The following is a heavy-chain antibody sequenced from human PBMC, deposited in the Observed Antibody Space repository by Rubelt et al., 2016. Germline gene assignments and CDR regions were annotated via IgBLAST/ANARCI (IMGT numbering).Heavy chain of an antibody. CDR2: INHSGST. D-gene: IGHD6-13*01. CDR3: ARGCIAAAGGGDWIDP. CDR1: GGSISGHY. V-gene: IGHV4-34*01. J-gene: IGHJ5*02. Sequence: QVQLQQWGAGLLKPSETLSLTCAVYGGSISGHYWSWIRQPPGKGLEWIGEINHSGSTDYSPSIKSRVTISPDSSKNQFSLRLTSVTDADTAVYFCARGCIAAAGGGDWIDPWGQGTLVTVSS.